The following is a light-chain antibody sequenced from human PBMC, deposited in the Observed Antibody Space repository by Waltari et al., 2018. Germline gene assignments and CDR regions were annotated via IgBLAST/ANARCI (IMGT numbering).Light chain of an antibody. CDR2: DAS. CDR3: QQYNNWPPYT. J-gene: IGKJ2*01. CDR1: QTVTSN. V-gene: IGKV3-15*01. Sequence: EVVMTQSPATPSVSPGERATLSCRASQTVTSNLAWYQQRPGQAPRLLIYDASTRATGVPARFSGSGSGTDFTLTISSMQSEDFAVYYCQQYNNWPPYTFGQGTTLEIK.